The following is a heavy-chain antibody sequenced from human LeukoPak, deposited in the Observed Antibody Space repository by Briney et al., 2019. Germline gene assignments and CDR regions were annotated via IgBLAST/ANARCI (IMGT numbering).Heavy chain of an antibody. Sequence: GASVKVSCKASGYTFTSYDINWVRQATGQGLEWMGWMNPNSGNTGYAQKFQGRVTITRNTPISTAYMELSSLRSEDTAVYYCARGHYYDSSGGPDAFDIWGQGTMVTVSS. CDR2: MNPNSGNT. CDR3: ARGHYYDSSGGPDAFDI. D-gene: IGHD3-22*01. J-gene: IGHJ3*02. V-gene: IGHV1-8*03. CDR1: GYTFTSYD.